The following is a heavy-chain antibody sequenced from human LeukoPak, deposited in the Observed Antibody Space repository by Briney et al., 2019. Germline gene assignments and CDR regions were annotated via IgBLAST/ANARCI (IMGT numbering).Heavy chain of an antibody. Sequence: ASVKVSCKASGGTFSSYAISWVRQAPGQGLEWMGGIIPIFGTANYAQKFQGRVTITADESTSTAYMELGSLRSEDTAVYYCARDTGQYYFDYWGQGTLVTVSS. J-gene: IGHJ4*02. D-gene: IGHD2-8*02. CDR2: IIPIFGTA. V-gene: IGHV1-69*13. CDR1: GGTFSSYA. CDR3: ARDTGQYYFDY.